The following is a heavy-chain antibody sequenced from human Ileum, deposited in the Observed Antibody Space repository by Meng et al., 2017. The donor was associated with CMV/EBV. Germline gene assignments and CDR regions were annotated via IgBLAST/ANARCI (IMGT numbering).Heavy chain of an antibody. CDR1: GFTFSSHF. CDR2: IKPDDSEI. CDR3: ARVRGTSRGPSDI. D-gene: IGHD3-10*01. J-gene: IGHJ3*02. V-gene: IGHV3-7*03. Sequence: GESLKISCAASGFTFSSHFMTWVRQAPGKGLEWVANIKPDDSEINYVGSVKGRFTISRDNAKNSLYLQMTSLRADDTALYYCARVRGTSRGPSDIWGQGTMVTVSS.